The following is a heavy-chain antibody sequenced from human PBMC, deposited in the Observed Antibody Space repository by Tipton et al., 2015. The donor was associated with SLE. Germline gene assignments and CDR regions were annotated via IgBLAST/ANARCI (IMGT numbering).Heavy chain of an antibody. J-gene: IGHJ4*02. CDR2: ISSSSSYI. CDR3: ARDRNPYKDIVIEPAAPDY. V-gene: IGHV3-21*01. D-gene: IGHD2-2*01. CDR1: GFTFSSYW. Sequence: SLRLSCAASGFTFSSYWMSWVRQAPGKGLEWVSSISSSSSYIYYADSVKGRFTISRDNAKNSLYLQMNSLRAEDTAVYYCARDRNPYKDIVIEPAAPDYWGQGTLVTVSS.